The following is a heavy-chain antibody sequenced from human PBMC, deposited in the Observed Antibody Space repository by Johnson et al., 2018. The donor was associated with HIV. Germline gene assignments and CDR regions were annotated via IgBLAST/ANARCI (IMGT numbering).Heavy chain of an antibody. CDR1: GFTVSSNY. CDR2: IRNDGNT. J-gene: IGHJ3*02. CDR3: TAPIVGAMDALDI. D-gene: IGHD1-26*01. V-gene: IGHV3-53*01. Sequence: VQLVESGGSVIRPGGSLRLSCAASGFTVSSNYMSWVRLAPGKGLEWVSFIRNDGNTYYADSVKGRFTISRDSSKNTLYLQMDSLRAEDTAVYYCTAPIVGAMDALDIWGQGTMVTVSS.